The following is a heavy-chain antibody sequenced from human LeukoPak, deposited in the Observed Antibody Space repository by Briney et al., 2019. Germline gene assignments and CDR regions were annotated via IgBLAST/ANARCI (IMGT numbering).Heavy chain of an antibody. J-gene: IGHJ6*02. D-gene: IGHD3-3*01. CDR3: ARTYYDFWSGYEDNYYGMDV. CDR2: IYPGDSDT. CDR1: GYSFTSYW. V-gene: IGHV5-51*01. Sequence: GESLKISCKGSGYSFTSYWIGWVRQMPGKGLEWMGIIYPGDSDTRYSPSFQGQVTISADKSISTAYLQWSSLKASDTAMNYCARTYYDFWSGYEDNYYGMDVWGQGTTVTVSS.